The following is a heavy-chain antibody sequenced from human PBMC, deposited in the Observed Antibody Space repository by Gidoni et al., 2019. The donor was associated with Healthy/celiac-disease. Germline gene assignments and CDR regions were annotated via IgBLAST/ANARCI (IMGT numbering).Heavy chain of an antibody. CDR2: INHSGST. Sequence: QVQLQQWGAGLLKPSETLSLTCAVYGGSFSGYYWSWIRQPPGKGLEWIGEINHSGSTNYNPSLKSRVTISVDTSKNQFSLKLSSVTAADTAVYYCARGSRPLSRLPFDYWGQGTLVTVSS. V-gene: IGHV4-34*01. D-gene: IGHD3-16*01. J-gene: IGHJ4*02. CDR1: GGSFSGYY. CDR3: ARGSRPLSRLPFDY.